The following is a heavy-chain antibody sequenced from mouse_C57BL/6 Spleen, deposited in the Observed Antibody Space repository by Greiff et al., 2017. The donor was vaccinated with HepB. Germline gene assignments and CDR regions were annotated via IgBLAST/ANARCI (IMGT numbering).Heavy chain of an antibody. J-gene: IGHJ4*01. CDR1: GFTFSDYY. CDR3: ARRDYDDYAMDY. CDR2: INYDGSST. Sequence: DVKLVESEGGLVQPGSSMKLSCTASGFTFSDYYMAWVRQVPEKGLEWVANINYDGSSTYYLDSLKSRFIISRDNAKNILYLQMSSLKSEDTATYYCARRDYDDYAMDYWGQGTSVTVSS. V-gene: IGHV5-16*02. D-gene: IGHD2-4*01.